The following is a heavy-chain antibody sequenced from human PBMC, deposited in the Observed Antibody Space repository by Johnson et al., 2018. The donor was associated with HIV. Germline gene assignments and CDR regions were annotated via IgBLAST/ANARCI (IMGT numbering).Heavy chain of an antibody. V-gene: IGHV3-9*01. J-gene: IGHJ3*02. CDR3: ASRLTGYSRRWHAFDI. CDR1: GFTFDDYA. D-gene: IGHD6-13*01. CDR2: ISWNSGSI. Sequence: VQLVESGGGVVQPGGSLRLSCAASGFTFDDYAMHWVRQAPGTGLEWVSGISWNSGSIGYADSVKGRFNISRDNAKNTLYLQMNSLRAEDTAVYYCASRLTGYSRRWHAFDIWGQGTMVTVSS.